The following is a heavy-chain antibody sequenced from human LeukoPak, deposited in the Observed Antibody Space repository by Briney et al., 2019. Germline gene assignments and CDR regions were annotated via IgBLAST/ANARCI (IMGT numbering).Heavy chain of an antibody. CDR3: ARDARDGYGGNPFDY. CDR1: GATFSSYA. V-gene: IGHV3-23*01. CDR2: ISGSGGST. D-gene: IGHD4-23*01. J-gene: IGHJ4*02. Sequence: GGSLRLSCAASGATFSSYAMSWVRQAPGKGLEWVSAISGSGGSTFYADSVKGRFTISRDNSKNTLYLQMNSLRAEDTAVYYCARDARDGYGGNPFDYWGQGTLVTVSS.